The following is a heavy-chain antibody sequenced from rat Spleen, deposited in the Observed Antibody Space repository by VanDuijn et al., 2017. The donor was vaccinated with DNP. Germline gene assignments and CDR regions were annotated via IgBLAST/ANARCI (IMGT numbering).Heavy chain of an antibody. V-gene: IGHV5-7*01. CDR2: LNSYGHIT. CDR1: GFTFSDYD. D-gene: IGHD1-8*01. CDR3: TRRWYGSFGY. J-gene: IGHJ2*01. Sequence: DVQLVESGGGLVQPGRSLKLSCAASGFTFSDYDMAWVRQAPTKGLEWVASLNSYGHITYYRGSVKGRFTISRDNTKNTLYLQMDSLRSEDTATYYCTRRWYGSFGYWGQGLMVTISS.